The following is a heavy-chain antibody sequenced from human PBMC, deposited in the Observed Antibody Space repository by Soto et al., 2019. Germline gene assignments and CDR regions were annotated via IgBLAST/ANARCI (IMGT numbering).Heavy chain of an antibody. CDR2: INPNGDTT. D-gene: IGHD6-13*01. J-gene: IGHJ4*01. V-gene: IGHV1-46*02. CDR1: GYTFNMYY. CDR3: AREGDAAGRLFDK. Sequence: QVQLVQSGAEVRNPGASVKLSCKASGYTFNMYYMHWVRQAPGQGLEWMGVINPNGDTTTYTQRFQGRITMSTDKSTSIVDMDQTSLRSEDTAVSYCAREGDAAGRLFDKWGKGTLVTVSS.